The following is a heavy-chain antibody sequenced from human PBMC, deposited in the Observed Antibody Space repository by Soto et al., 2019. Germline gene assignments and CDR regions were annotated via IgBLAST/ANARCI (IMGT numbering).Heavy chain of an antibody. CDR1: GDSISIYY. J-gene: IGHJ4*02. V-gene: IGHV4-59*01. Sequence: PSETLSLTCTVSGDSISIYYWSWIRQPPGKRLEWIGYIYYSGNTNYNPALKSRVTISVDTSKNQFSLNLNSVTAADTAVYYCARGNPFDSWGQGTLVTVSS. CDR2: IYYSGNT. CDR3: ARGNPFDS.